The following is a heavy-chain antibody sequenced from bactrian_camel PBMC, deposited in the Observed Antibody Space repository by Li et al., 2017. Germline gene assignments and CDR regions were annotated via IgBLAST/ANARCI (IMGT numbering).Heavy chain of an antibody. CDR1: GYIFSPHC. Sequence: HVQLVESGGGLVQPGGSLRLSCVASGYIFSPHCMAWFRQAPGKEREGVATIYTGADGSTVYADSVKGRFTISRDTAKNMLYLQMNALKPEDTGMYYCAASDRSCGSWGGNYYTSWGQGTQVTVS. J-gene: IGHJ4*01. CDR2: IYTGADGST. V-gene: IGHV3S1*01. D-gene: IGHD4*01. CDR3: AASDRSCGSWGGNYYTS.